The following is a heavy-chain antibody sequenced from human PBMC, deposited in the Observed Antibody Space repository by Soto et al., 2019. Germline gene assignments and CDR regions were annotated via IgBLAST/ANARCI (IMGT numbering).Heavy chain of an antibody. CDR1: GDTFTNYY. D-gene: IGHD3-3*01. V-gene: IGHV1-8*01. CDR2: MNPNSGNT. J-gene: IGHJ4*02. CDR3: ARNDGPILEWFDPPPFGY. Sequence: GASVKVSCKASGDTFTNYYIHWVRQATGQGLEWMGWMNPNSGNTGYAQKFQGRVTMTRNTSISTAYMELSSLRSEDTAVYYCARNDGPILEWFDPPPFGYWGQGTLVTVSS.